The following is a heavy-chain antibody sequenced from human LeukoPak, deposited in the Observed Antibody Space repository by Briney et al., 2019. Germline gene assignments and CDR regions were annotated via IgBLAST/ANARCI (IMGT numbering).Heavy chain of an antibody. CDR2: ISSSGSSI. Sequence: GGSLRLSCVASGFTFSTYSLSWVRQAPGKGLEWVSFISSSGSSIFYSDSVRGRFTISRDNANNSLYLQMNSLRAEDTAVYYCARVRGYLISSSPLNSWGQGTLVTVSS. J-gene: IGHJ4*02. V-gene: IGHV3-21*01. CDR1: GFTFSTYS. CDR3: ARVRGYLISSSPLNS. D-gene: IGHD6-6*01.